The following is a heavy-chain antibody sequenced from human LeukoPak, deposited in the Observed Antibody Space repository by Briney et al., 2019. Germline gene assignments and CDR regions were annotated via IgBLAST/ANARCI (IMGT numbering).Heavy chain of an antibody. J-gene: IGHJ6*03. V-gene: IGHV7-4-1*02. Sequence: ASVTVSFKASGYTFTSYAMNWVRQAPGQGLEWMGWINTNTGNPTYAQGFTGRFVFSLDTSVSTAYLQISSLKAEDTAVYYCASQYDILTGYYYYYYYMDVWGKGTTVTVSS. CDR1: GYTFTSYA. CDR3: ASQYDILTGYYYYYYYMDV. CDR2: INTNTGNP. D-gene: IGHD3-9*01.